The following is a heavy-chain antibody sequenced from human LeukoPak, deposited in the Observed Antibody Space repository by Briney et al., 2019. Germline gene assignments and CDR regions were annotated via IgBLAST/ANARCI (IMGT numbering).Heavy chain of an antibody. Sequence: SETLSLTCTVSGGSISSYYWSWIRQPPGKGLEWIGYIYTSGSTNYNPSLKSRVTISEDTSKNQFSLKLSSVTAADTAVYYCARHGDYYDSSGYYLLFDYWGQGTLVTVSS. J-gene: IGHJ4*02. CDR1: GGSISSYY. CDR3: ARHGDYYDSSGYYLLFDY. V-gene: IGHV4-4*09. CDR2: IYTSGST. D-gene: IGHD3-22*01.